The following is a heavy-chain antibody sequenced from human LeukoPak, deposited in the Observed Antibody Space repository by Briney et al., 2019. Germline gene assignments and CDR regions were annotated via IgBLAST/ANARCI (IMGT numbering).Heavy chain of an antibody. D-gene: IGHD1-7*01. V-gene: IGHV4-59*01. Sequence: PSETLSLTCTVSGGSISSYYWSWIRQPPGKGLEWIGYIYYSGSTNYNPSLKSRVTISVDTSKNQFSLKLSSVTAADTAVYYCARGGRITGTTRWFDPWGQGTLVTVSS. CDR3: ARGGRITGTTRWFDP. J-gene: IGHJ5*02. CDR2: IYYSGST. CDR1: GGSISSYY.